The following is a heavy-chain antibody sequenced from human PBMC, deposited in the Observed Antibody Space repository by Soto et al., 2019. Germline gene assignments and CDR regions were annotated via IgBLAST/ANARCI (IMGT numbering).Heavy chain of an antibody. CDR2: IWYDGSNK. Sequence: HPGGSLRLSCAASGFTFSSYGMHWVRQAPGKGLEWVAVIWYDGSNKYYADSVKGRFTISRDNSKNTLYLQMNSLRAEDTAVYYCARDRWGSSGPRGFDCWGQGTLVTVSS. V-gene: IGHV3-33*01. CDR1: GFTFSSYG. D-gene: IGHD6-19*01. J-gene: IGHJ4*02. CDR3: ARDRWGSSGPRGFDC.